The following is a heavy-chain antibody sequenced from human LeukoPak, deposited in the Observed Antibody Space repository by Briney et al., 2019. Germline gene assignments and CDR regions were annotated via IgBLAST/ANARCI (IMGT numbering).Heavy chain of an antibody. J-gene: IGHJ5*02. CDR2: IYYSGST. D-gene: IGHD3-3*01. V-gene: IGHV4-59*01. CDR1: GGSISSYY. Sequence: PSETLSLTCTVSGGSISSYYWSWIGQPPGKGLEWIGYIYYSGSTNYNPSLKSRVTISVDTSKNQFSLKLSSVTAADTAVYYCARDHYDFWSGYSNWFDPWGQGTLVTVSS. CDR3: ARDHYDFWSGYSNWFDP.